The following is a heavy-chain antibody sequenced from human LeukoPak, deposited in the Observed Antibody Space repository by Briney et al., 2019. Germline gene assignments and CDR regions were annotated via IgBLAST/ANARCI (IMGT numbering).Heavy chain of an antibody. CDR3: AKAPRVWAAAGTGLDY. Sequence: PGRSLRLSCAASGFTFISYGMHWVRQAPGKGLEWVAVIWYDGSNKYYADSVKGRFTISRDNSKNTLYLQMNSLRAEDTAVYYCAKAPRVWAAAGTGLDYWGRGNLVTVSS. J-gene: IGHJ4*02. V-gene: IGHV3-33*06. D-gene: IGHD6-13*01. CDR1: GFTFISYG. CDR2: IWYDGSNK.